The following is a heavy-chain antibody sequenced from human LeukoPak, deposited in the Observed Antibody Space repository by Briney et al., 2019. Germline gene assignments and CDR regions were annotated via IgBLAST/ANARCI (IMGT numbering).Heavy chain of an antibody. CDR3: ASLRIAVAGNVWFDP. V-gene: IGHV3-30*04. J-gene: IGHJ5*02. CDR1: GFTFSSYA. Sequence: GGTLRLSCAASGFTFSSYAMRWVRQAPGKGLEWVAVISYDGSNKYYADSVKGRFTISRDNSKNTLYLQMNSLRAEDTAVYYCASLRIAVAGNVWFDPWGQGTLVTVSS. D-gene: IGHD6-19*01. CDR2: ISYDGSNK.